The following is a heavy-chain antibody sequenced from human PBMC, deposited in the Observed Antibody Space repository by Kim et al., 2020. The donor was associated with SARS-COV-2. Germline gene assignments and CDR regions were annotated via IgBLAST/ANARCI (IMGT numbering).Heavy chain of an antibody. CDR2: IGTAADT. D-gene: IGHD3-10*01. CDR3: ARAPYGPLDY. V-gene: IGHV3-13*01. CDR1: GFTLSSYD. Sequence: AGSLRLSCAASGFTLSSYDMHWVRQGTGKGLEWVSTIGTAADTYYPGSVKGRFTISRENAKNSVYLQMNSLRDGDTAVYYCARAPYGPLDYWGQGTLVTV. J-gene: IGHJ4*02.